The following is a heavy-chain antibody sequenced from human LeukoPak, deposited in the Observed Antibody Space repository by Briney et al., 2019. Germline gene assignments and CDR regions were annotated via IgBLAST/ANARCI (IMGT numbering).Heavy chain of an antibody. CDR3: AREPVTGTSKFFDS. CDR1: GGSISTYY. J-gene: IGHJ4*02. Sequence: PSETLSLTCTVSGGSISTYYWSWIRQPAGKGLEWIGRMYTSGNTNYNPSLKSRVTMSVDTSKKQFSLRLSSVTAADTAVYYCAREPVTGTSKFFDSWGQGTLVTASS. D-gene: IGHD6-19*01. CDR2: MYTSGNT. V-gene: IGHV4-4*07.